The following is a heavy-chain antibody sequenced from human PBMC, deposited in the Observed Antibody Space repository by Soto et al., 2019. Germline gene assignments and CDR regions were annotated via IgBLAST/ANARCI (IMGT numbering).Heavy chain of an antibody. CDR2: ISSYNGNT. J-gene: IGHJ5*02. V-gene: IGHV1-18*01. CDR1: GYTFSSYGTTYG. D-gene: IGHD2-15*01. CDR3: ARYCSGGSCYHNWFDP. Sequence: QVQLVQSGAEVKKPGASVKVSCKSSGYTFSSYGTTYGISWVRQAPGQGLEWMGWISSYNGNTNYAQKFQGRVTMTTVTSTSTAYMELRSLRSDDTAVYYCARYCSGGSCYHNWFDPWGQGTLVTVSS.